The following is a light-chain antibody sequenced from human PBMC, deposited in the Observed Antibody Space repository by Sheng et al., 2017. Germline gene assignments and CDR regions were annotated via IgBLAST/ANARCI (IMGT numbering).Light chain of an antibody. CDR2: DDS. CDR3: QVWDSGRDQVV. J-gene: IGLJ3*02. Sequence: YVLTQPPSVSVAPGQTARVTCGGNNIGDKSVHWYQQRPGQAPVLVVYDDSDRPSGIPDRFAGSNSGNTATLTISRVEAGDEADYYCQVWDSGRDQVVFGGGTKLTVL. V-gene: IGLV3-21*02. CDR1: NIGDKS.